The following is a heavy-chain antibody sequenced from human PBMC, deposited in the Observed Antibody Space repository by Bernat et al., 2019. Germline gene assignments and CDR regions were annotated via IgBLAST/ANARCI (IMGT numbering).Heavy chain of an antibody. J-gene: IGHJ4*02. V-gene: IGHV3-53*02. CDR3: ARDDTTVTGYY. D-gene: IGHD4-17*01. Sequence: EVQLVETRGGLIQPGGSLRLSCAASGFTVSSNYMSWVRQAPGKGLEWVSVIYSGGSTYYADSVKGRFTISRDNSKNTLYLQMNSLRAEDTAVYYCARDDTTVTGYYWGQGTLVTVSS. CDR2: IYSGGST. CDR1: GFTVSSNY.